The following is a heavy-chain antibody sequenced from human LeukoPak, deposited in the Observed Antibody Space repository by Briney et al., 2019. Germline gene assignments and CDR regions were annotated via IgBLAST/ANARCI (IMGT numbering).Heavy chain of an antibody. D-gene: IGHD3-3*01. J-gene: IGHJ4*02. V-gene: IGHV4-39*01. CDR2: IYYSGNT. CDR3: ARHGFGAPRNFDY. CDR1: GGSISSSSFY. Sequence: SETLSLTCTVSGGSISSSSFYWGWIRQPPGKGLEWIGSIYYSGNTYYNPSLKSRVTISVDTSKNQFSLKLSSVTAADTAVYYCARHGFGAPRNFDYWGQGTLVTVSS.